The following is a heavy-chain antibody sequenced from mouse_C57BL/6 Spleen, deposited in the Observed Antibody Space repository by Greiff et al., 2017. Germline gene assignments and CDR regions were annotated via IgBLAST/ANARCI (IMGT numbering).Heavy chain of an antibody. J-gene: IGHJ3*01. V-gene: IGHV1-85*01. Sequence: QVQLKQSGPELVKPGASVKLSCKASGYTFTSYDINWVKQRPGQGLEWIGWIYPRDGSTKYNEKFKGKATLTVDTSSSTAYMELHSLTSEDSAVYFCARSGYGYDGAWFAYWGQGTLVTVSA. CDR2: IYPRDGST. CDR3: ARSGYGYDGAWFAY. D-gene: IGHD2-2*01. CDR1: GYTFTSYD.